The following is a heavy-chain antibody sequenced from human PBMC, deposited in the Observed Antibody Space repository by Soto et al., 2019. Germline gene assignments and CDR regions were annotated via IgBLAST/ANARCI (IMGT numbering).Heavy chain of an antibody. CDR1: GFTFTAHA. D-gene: IGHD2-2*01. Sequence: GGSLRLSCAPSGFTFTAHAMSWVRQAPGKGLEWVSGISDTGGGTYYADSVKGRFTISRDTSKNTLYLQMDSLRAEDTAVYYCARSSSSWPHYWGQGTLVTVSS. J-gene: IGHJ4*02. CDR2: ISDTGGGT. V-gene: IGHV3-23*01. CDR3: ARSSSSWPHY.